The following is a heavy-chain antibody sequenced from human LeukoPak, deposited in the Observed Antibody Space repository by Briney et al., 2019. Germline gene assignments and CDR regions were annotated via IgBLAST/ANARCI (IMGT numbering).Heavy chain of an antibody. Sequence: PSETLSLTCAVYGGSFSGYYWSWIRQPPGKGLEWIGEINHSGSTNYNPSLKSRVTISVDTSKNQFSLKLSSVTAADTAVYYCARGLKAVATDFDYWGQGTLVTVSS. D-gene: IGHD6-19*01. V-gene: IGHV4-34*01. CDR2: INHSGST. J-gene: IGHJ4*02. CDR3: ARGLKAVATDFDY. CDR1: GGSFSGYY.